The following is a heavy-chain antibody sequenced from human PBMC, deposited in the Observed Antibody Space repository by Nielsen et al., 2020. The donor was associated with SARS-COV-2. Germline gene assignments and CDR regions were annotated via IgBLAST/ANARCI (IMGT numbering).Heavy chain of an antibody. V-gene: IGHV4-61*03. CDR2: IYKSGTT. Sequence: SETLSLTCTVFGDSVTSGSYYWTWIRQPPGKGLEWIGHIYKSGTTNYNPSVKSRGTISVDMSKNHYSLKLTSVTAADTAVYYCASAHGFSRTHDYWGQGTLVTVSS. CDR3: ASAHGFSRTHDY. J-gene: IGHJ4*02. CDR1: GDSVTSGSYY. D-gene: IGHD3-10*01.